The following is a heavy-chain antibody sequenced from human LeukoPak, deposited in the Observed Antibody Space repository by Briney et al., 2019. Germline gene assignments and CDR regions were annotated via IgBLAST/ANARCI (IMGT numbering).Heavy chain of an antibody. Sequence: GGSLRLSCAASGFTFSSYWMSWVRQAPGKGLEWVANIKQDGREKHYVDSVKGRFTISRDNAKNSLYLQMNSLRAEDTAVYYCARDQSPYGDYGPHWFDPWGQGTLVTVSS. V-gene: IGHV3-7*01. D-gene: IGHD4-17*01. J-gene: IGHJ5*02. CDR3: ARDQSPYGDYGPHWFDP. CDR2: IKQDGREK. CDR1: GFTFSSYW.